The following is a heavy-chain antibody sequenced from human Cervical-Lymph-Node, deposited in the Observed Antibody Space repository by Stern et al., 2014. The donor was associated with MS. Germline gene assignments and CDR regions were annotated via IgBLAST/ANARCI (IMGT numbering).Heavy chain of an antibody. CDR3: AKDRSSSSRYFQH. Sequence: QVQLVESGGGVVQPGRSLRLSCAASGFTFSDYGIHWVRQAPGKGLEWVAVISYDGSNKYYADSVKGRFTISRDNSKNTLYLQMNSLRAEDTAVYYCAKDRSSSSRYFQHWCQGTLVTVSS. CDR2: ISYDGSNK. D-gene: IGHD6-6*01. V-gene: IGHV3-30*18. CDR1: GFTFSDYG. J-gene: IGHJ1*01.